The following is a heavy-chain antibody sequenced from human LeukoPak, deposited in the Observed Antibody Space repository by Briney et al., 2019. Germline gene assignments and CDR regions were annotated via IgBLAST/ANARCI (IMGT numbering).Heavy chain of an antibody. CDR1: AYSVSSNSAA. CDR2: TYYRSKWYN. CDR3: ARVRSSTSYYYYMDV. D-gene: IGHD2-2*01. V-gene: IGHV6-1*01. J-gene: IGHJ6*03. Sequence: SQTLSLTCAISAYSVSSNSAAWHWIRQSPSRGLEWLGRTYYRSKWYNDYAVSVESRITINPDTSKNQFSLQLNSVTAEDKAVYHCARVRSSTSYYYYMDVWGKGTTVTVSS.